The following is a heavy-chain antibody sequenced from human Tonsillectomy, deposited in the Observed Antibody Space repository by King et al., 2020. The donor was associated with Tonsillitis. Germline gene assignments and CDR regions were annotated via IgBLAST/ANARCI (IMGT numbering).Heavy chain of an antibody. Sequence: QLVQSGAEVKKPGSSVKVSCKASGGTFSSYAISWVRQAPGQGLEWMGGIIPIFGTANYAQKFQGRVTITADESTSTAYMELSSLRSEDTAVYYCAGAGYQISYYYYYGMDVWGQGTTVTVSS. D-gene: IGHD2-2*01. CDR1: GGTFSSYA. J-gene: IGHJ6*02. CDR3: AGAGYQISYYYYYGMDV. V-gene: IGHV1-69*12. CDR2: IIPIFGTA.